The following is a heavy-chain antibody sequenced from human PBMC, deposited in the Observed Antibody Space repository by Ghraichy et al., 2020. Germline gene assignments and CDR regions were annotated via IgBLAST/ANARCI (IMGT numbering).Heavy chain of an antibody. CDR1: GYTFADYY. D-gene: IGHD1-26*01. Sequence: ASVKVSCKASGYTFADYYIHWVRQAPGQGLEWMTWISNSGGTNYAQKFQGRVTLTRDTSISTAYMEVCSLTSDDTAVYYCVRGVGSPNWFDPWGQGTLVTVPS. CDR2: ISNSGGT. J-gene: IGHJ5*02. V-gene: IGHV1-2*02. CDR3: VRGVGSPNWFDP.